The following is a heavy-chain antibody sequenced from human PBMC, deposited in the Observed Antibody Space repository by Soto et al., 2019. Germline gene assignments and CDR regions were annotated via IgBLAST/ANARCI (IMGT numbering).Heavy chain of an antibody. J-gene: IGHJ4*02. V-gene: IGHV3-33*01. CDR3: ARAHRAYYYDSSGLVFDY. CDR1: GFTFSSYG. Sequence: QVQLVESGGGVVQPGRSLRLSCAASGFTFSSYGMHWVRQAPGKGLEWVAVIWYDGSNKYYADSVKGRFTISRDNSKNPLYLLMNSLRAEDTAVYYCARAHRAYYYDSSGLVFDYWGQGTLVTVSS. D-gene: IGHD3-22*01. CDR2: IWYDGSNK.